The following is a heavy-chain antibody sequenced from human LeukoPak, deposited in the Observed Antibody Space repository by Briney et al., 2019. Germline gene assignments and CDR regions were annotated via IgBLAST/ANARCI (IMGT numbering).Heavy chain of an antibody. CDR2: IYYSGST. J-gene: IGHJ4*02. V-gene: IGHV4-39*07. CDR1: GGSISSSSYY. D-gene: IGHD5-12*01. CDR3: ARVTGYDWESSYDY. Sequence: SETLSLTCTVSGGSISSSSYYWGWIRQPPGKGLEWIGSIYYSGSTYYNPSLKSRVTISVDTSKNQFSLKLSSVTAADTAVYYCARVTGYDWESSYDYWGQGTLVTVSS.